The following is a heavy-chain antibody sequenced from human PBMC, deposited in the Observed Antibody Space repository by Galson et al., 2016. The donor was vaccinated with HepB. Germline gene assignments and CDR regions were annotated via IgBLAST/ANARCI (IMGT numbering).Heavy chain of an antibody. D-gene: IGHD5-24*01. V-gene: IGHV3-30-3*01. CDR3: ARVRDGNNWRVQPFDL. CDR1: GLIFRSND. CDR2: ISYDGTDK. Sequence: SLRLSCAASGLIFRSNDMHWVRQAPGKRLEWVAAISYDGTDKYYADSVKGRFTISRDNSKNTLFLQMNSLRAEDTAVYYCARVRDGNNWRVQPFDLWGQGTLVTVS. J-gene: IGHJ4*02.